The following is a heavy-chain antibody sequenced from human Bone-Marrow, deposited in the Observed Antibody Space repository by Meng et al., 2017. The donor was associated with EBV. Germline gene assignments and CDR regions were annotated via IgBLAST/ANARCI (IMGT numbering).Heavy chain of an antibody. J-gene: IGHJ4*02. CDR1: GGSISSRGYY. CDR2: FYHRGST. CDR3: ARGGDGSGSIDF. D-gene: IGHD3-10*01. Sequence: CSVSGGSISSRGYYWSWIRQPPGKGLEWIGYFYHRGSTFYNPSLKSRLTISVDTSNNQFSLKLTSFTAADTAIYYCARGGDGSGSIDFWGQGTLVTVAS. V-gene: IGHV4-30-4*01.